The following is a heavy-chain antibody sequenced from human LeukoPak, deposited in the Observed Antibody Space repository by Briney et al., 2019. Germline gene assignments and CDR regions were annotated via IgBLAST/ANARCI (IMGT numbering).Heavy chain of an antibody. J-gene: IGHJ4*02. Sequence: SETRSLTCAVYGGSFSGYYWSWIRQPPGKGLEWIGEINHSGSTNYNPSLKSRVTISVDTSKNQFSLKLSSVTAADTAVYYCASSLVGGSGSSPFDYWGQGTLVTVSS. CDR2: INHSGST. CDR3: ASSLVGGSGSSPFDY. D-gene: IGHD3-10*01. CDR1: GGSFSGYY. V-gene: IGHV4-34*01.